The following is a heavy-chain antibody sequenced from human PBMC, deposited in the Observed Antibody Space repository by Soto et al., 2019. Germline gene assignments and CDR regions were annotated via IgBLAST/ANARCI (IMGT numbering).Heavy chain of an antibody. Sequence: GGSLRLSCAASGFTFSSYSMNWVRQAPGKGLEWVSSISSSSSYIYYADSVKGRFTISRDNAKNSLYLQMNSLRAEDTAVYYCARDGQYYDFWSGYYNYYYYMDVWGKGTTVTVSS. CDR1: GFTFSSYS. CDR3: ARDGQYYDFWSGYYNYYYYMDV. J-gene: IGHJ6*03. CDR2: ISSSSSYI. D-gene: IGHD3-3*01. V-gene: IGHV3-21*01.